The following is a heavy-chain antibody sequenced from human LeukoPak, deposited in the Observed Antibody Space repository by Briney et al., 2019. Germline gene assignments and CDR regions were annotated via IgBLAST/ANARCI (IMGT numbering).Heavy chain of an antibody. CDR2: MNPNSGNT. V-gene: IGHV1-8*01. D-gene: IGHD6-13*01. CDR1: GYTFTSYD. J-gene: IGHJ5*02. Sequence: GASVKVSCKSSGYTFTSYDINWLRQAPGQGLEWMGGMNPNSGNTGYAQKFQGRVTMTRNTSISTAYMELSSLRSEDTAVYYCARASSSWYRVEKRFDPWGQGTLVTVSS. CDR3: ARASSSWYRVEKRFDP.